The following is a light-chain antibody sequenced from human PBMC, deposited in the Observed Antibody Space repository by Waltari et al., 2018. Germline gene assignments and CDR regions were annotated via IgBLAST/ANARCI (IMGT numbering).Light chain of an antibody. CDR2: DAS. J-gene: IGKJ4*01. V-gene: IGKV3-11*01. CDR1: QGISSF. CDR3: QQRTNWPS. Sequence: IVLTQSPATLSLSPGERATLSCRASQGISSFLAWYHQKPGQAPRLLVYDASNRATGIPARFSGSGSGADFTLTISSLEPEDFAVYYCQQRTNWPSFGGGTRVELK.